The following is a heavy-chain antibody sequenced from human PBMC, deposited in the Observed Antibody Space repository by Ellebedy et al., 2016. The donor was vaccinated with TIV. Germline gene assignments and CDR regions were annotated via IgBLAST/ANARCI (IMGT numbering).Heavy chain of an antibody. D-gene: IGHD3-16*02. CDR1: GFTFSSYA. J-gene: IGHJ4*02. CDR2: ISYDGSNK. CDR3: ARDGLRLGELSLSLDY. Sequence: GESLKISCAASGFTFSSYAMHWVRQAPGKGLEWVAVISYDGSNKYYADSVKGRFTISRDNSKNTLYLRMNSLRVEDTAVYYCARDGLRLGELSLSLDYWGQGTLVTVSS. V-gene: IGHV3-30-3*01.